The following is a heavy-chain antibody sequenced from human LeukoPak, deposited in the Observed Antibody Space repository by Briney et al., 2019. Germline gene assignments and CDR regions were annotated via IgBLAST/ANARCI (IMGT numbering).Heavy chain of an antibody. CDR3: ARDSGTTGEVKFDP. D-gene: IGHD3-10*01. CDR2: VYNGAT. V-gene: IGHV4-4*07. Sequence: SETLSLTCTVSGGSTSSYYWSWIRQPAGKGLEWIGRVYNGATTYNPSLKSRLTMSVDTSKNQLFLKVISVTAADTAVYYCARDSGTTGEVKFDPWGQGILVTVSS. J-gene: IGHJ5*02. CDR1: GGSTSSYY.